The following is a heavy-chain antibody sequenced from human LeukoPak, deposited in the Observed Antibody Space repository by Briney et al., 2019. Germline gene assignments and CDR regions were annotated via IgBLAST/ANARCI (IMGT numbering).Heavy chain of an antibody. Sequence: GGSLRLSCAASGFTFSAAWMSWVRQSPGKGLEWVGHIKSKTDGGTTDYAAPVKDRFTISRDDSQNTLYLQMNSLKTEDTAVYCCATEYYGSYNYWGQGTLVTVSS. CDR3: ATEYYGSYNY. D-gene: IGHD3-10*01. CDR1: GFTFSAAW. J-gene: IGHJ4*02. V-gene: IGHV3-15*01. CDR2: IKSKTDGGTT.